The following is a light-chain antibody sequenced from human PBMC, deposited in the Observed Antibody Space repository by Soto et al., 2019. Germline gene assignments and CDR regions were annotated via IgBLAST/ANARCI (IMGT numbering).Light chain of an antibody. J-gene: IGKJ2*01. CDR3: QQYYITPYT. V-gene: IGKV4-1*01. Sequence: DIVMTQSPDSLAVSLGERATINCKSSQTVAYSTSSQSYLAWYQQKPGQPPKLLIYWASTRELGVPDRFSGSGSGTDFTLTISSLQAEDVAVYYCQQYYITPYTFGQGTKLEMK. CDR2: WAS. CDR1: QTVAYSTSSQSY.